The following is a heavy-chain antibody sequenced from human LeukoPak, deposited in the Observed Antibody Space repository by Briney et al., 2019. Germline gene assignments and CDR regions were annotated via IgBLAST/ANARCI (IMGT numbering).Heavy chain of an antibody. CDR1: GFTFRSYT. D-gene: IGHD6-19*01. CDR2: IRSSGTDI. J-gene: IGHJ5*02. CDR3: ARGVPASVAGSCDL. V-gene: IGHV3-21*01. Sequence: PGGSLRLSCAASGFTFRSYTMNWVRQAPGKGLEWVSSIRSSGTDIYYADSVRGRFTISRDNAKNSLYLQMNSLTTEDTAVYYCARGVPASVAGSCDLWGQGTLVTVSS.